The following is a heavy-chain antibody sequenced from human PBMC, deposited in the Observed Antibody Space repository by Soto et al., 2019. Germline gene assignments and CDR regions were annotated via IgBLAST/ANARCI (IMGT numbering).Heavy chain of an antibody. CDR2: LYWDDDK. V-gene: IGHV2-5*02. Sequence: QITLKESGPTLVKPTQTLTLTCTFSGFSLNTNAVGVAWIRQPPGKALEWLALLYWDDDKRYSPSLKSRLTIXXDXSXXQVVLTMTNMDPEDXXXXXXXXXXXXXXXXXXXDSWGQGTLVTVSS. J-gene: IGHJ4*02. CDR3: XXXXXXXXXXXXXDS. CDR1: GFSLNTNAVG.